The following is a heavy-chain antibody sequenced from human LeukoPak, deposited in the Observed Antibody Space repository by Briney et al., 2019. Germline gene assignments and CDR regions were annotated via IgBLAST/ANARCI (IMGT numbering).Heavy chain of an antibody. Sequence: SETLSLTCTVSGGSISSYYWSWIRQPPGKGLEWIGYIYYSGSTNYNPSLKSRVTISVDASKNQFSLKLSSVTAADTAVYYCARHCSGGSCYSGWYFDLWGRGTLVTVSS. CDR3: ARHCSGGSCYSGWYFDL. V-gene: IGHV4-59*08. CDR2: IYYSGST. D-gene: IGHD2-15*01. CDR1: GGSISSYY. J-gene: IGHJ2*01.